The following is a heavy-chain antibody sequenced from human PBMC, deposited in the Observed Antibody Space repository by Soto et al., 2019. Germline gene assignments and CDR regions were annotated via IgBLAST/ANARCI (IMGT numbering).Heavy chain of an antibody. CDR3: ATGAPGMPYIVVVPAANTAMAH. CDR2: FDPEDGET. J-gene: IGHJ4*02. V-gene: IGHV1-24*01. Sequence: ASVKVSCKVSGYTLTELSMHWVRQAPGKGLEWMGGFDPEDGETIYAQKFQGRVTMTEDTSTDTAYMELSSLRSEDTAVYYCATGAPGMPYIVVVPAANTAMAHWGQGTLVTVS. CDR1: GYTLTELS. D-gene: IGHD2-2*01.